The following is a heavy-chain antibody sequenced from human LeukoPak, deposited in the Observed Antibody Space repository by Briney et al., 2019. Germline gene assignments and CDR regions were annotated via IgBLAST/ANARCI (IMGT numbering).Heavy chain of an antibody. D-gene: IGHD6-13*01. V-gene: IGHV3-30*02. J-gene: IGHJ4*02. CDR1: AFTFSSYG. Sequence: GGSLRLSCAASAFTFSSYGMHWVRQAPGKGLEWVTFIRYDGSNKYYADPVKGRFTISRDNSKNTLYLQMNSLRAEDTAVYYCARDLMGIAYRGAFYYWGQGTLVSVSS. CDR2: IRYDGSNK. CDR3: ARDLMGIAYRGAFYY.